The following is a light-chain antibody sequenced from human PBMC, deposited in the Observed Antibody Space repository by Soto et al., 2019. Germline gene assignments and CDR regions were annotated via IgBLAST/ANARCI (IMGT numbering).Light chain of an antibody. CDR3: AAWDDSLNGGGV. CDR1: SSDIGSYDH. Sequence: QSVLTQPASVSGSPGQSITISCSGTSSDIGSYDHVAWFQQFPGKTPKLMIYSVSNRPSGVSYRFSGSKSGNTASLTISALQAEDEADYYCAAWDDSLNGGGVFGTGTKVTVL. V-gene: IGLV2-14*01. CDR2: SVS. J-gene: IGLJ1*01.